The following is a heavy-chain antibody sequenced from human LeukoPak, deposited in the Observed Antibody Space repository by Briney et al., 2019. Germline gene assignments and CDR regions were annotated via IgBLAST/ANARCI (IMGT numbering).Heavy chain of an antibody. CDR2: ISYDGSNK. D-gene: IGHD1-1*01. V-gene: IGHV3-30-3*01. CDR1: GFTFSSYA. CDR3: AKAGSFGVGNYLDY. J-gene: IGHJ4*02. Sequence: PGGSLRLSCAASGFTFSSYAMHWVRQAPGKGLEWVAVISYDGSNKYYADSVKGRFTISRDNSKNTLYLQMNSLRAEDTAVYYCAKAGSFGVGNYLDYWGQGTLVTVSS.